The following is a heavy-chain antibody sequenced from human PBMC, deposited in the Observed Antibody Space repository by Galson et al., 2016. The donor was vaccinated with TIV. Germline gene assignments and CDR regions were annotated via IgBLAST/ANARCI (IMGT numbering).Heavy chain of an antibody. J-gene: IGHJ2*01. Sequence: SVKVSCKVSGYRLSKLSMYWVRQAPGKGLEWMGGYDRENGERVHTQKFQGRVTMTEDSSTDTAYMDLRSLRSDDTAVYYCARAIGKTVEYFGVLINRPYFDLWGRGTLVTVSS. CDR2: YDRENGER. V-gene: IGHV1-24*01. CDR1: GYRLSKLS. D-gene: IGHD3-3*01. CDR3: ARAIGKTVEYFGVLINRPYFDL.